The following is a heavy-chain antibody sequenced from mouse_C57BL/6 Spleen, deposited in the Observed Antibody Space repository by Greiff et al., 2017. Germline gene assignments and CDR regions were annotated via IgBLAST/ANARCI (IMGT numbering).Heavy chain of an antibody. CDR3: ARGIITTVVALDY. V-gene: IGHV1-50*01. Sequence: QVQLQQPGAELVKPGASVKLSCKASGYTFTSYWMQWVKQRPGQGLEWIGEIDPSDSYTNYNQKFKGKATLTVDTSSSTAYMQLSSLTSEDSAVYYCARGIITTVVALDYWGQGTTLTVSS. J-gene: IGHJ2*01. CDR2: IDPSDSYT. D-gene: IGHD1-1*01. CDR1: GYTFTSYW.